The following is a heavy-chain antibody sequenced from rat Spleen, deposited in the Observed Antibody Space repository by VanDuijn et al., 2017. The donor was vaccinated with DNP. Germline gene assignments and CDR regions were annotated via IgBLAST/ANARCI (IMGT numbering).Heavy chain of an antibody. J-gene: IGHJ4*01. Sequence: QVQLEESGPGLVQPSQTLSLTCIVSGFSLTGNSVHWVRQPPGKGLEWIAVISSGGGTYHNSALKSRLSISRDTSKRQVFLNMISLQTEDTAIYFCARDRQVRGAYYGMDAWGQGTSVTVSS. CDR1: GFSLTGNS. CDR2: ISSGGGT. CDR3: ARDRQVRGAYYGMDA. D-gene: IGHD4-3*01. V-gene: IGHV2-1*01.